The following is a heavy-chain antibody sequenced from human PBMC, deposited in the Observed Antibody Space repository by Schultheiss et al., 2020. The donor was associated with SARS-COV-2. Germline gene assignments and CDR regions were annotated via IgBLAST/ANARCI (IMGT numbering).Heavy chain of an antibody. CDR1: GFTFSSYG. Sequence: GGSLRLSCAASGFTFSSYGMHWVRQAPGKGLECVAVIWYDGSNKYYADSVKGRFTISRDNSKNTLYLQMNSLRAEDTAIYYCAKEVNHYYYFAMDVWGQGTTVTVSS. CDR2: IWYDGSNK. J-gene: IGHJ6*02. V-gene: IGHV3-33*06. CDR3: AKEVNHYYYFAMDV.